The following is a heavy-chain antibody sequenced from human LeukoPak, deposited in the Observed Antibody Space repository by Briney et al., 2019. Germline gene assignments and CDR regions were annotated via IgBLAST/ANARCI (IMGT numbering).Heavy chain of an antibody. V-gene: IGHV1-2*06. CDR1: GYSFIDYY. Sequence: RAPVKVSCKASGYSFIDYYIHWVRQAPGQGLEWMGRINPKSGGTNYAQKFQGRVSMTSDTSISTAHMELTRLTFDDTALYYCARGPGMIVLVNAFEIWGQGTMVTVSS. J-gene: IGHJ3*02. D-gene: IGHD3-22*01. CDR3: ARGPGMIVLVNAFEI. CDR2: INPKSGGT.